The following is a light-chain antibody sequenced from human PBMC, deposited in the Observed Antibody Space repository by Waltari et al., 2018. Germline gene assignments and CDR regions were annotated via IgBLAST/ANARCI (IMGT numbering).Light chain of an antibody. V-gene: IGKV2-30*01. J-gene: IGKJ5*01. CDR2: KVS. Sequence: DVGLTQSPLSLPVTLGQPASISCRSSQTLVYTDGISYLNWFHQRPGQAPRRLIYKVSNRDSGVPDRFSGSGSGTDFTLMISSVEADDVGVYFCMQATPWPVTFGQGTRLEIK. CDR1: QTLVYTDGISY. CDR3: MQATPWPVT.